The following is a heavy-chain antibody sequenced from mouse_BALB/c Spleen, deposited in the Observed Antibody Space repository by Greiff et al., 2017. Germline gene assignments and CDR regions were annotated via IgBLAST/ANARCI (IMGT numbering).Heavy chain of an antibody. CDR3: ARAGGNFWFAY. V-gene: IGHV1-9*01. CDR2: ILPGSGST. CDR1: GYTFSSYW. Sequence: VKLQESGAELMKPGASVKISCKATGYTFSSYWIEWVKQRPGHGLEWIGEILPGSGSTNYNEKFKGKATFTADTSSNTAYMQLSSLTSEDSAVYYCARAGGNFWFAYWGQGTLVTVSA. J-gene: IGHJ3*01. D-gene: IGHD2-1*01.